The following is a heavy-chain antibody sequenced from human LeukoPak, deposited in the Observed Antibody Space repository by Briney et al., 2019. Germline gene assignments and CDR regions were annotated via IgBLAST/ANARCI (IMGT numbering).Heavy chain of an antibody. V-gene: IGHV4-59*01. Sequence: PSETLSLTCTVSGGFISSYYWSWIRQPPGQGLEWIGFIYYRGDTKYNPSLKSRVTILVDTSKNQFSLKLSSVTAADTAVYYCARAGSSSWPHYYYYMDVWGKGTTVTISS. CDR1: GGFISSYY. CDR2: IYYRGDT. D-gene: IGHD6-13*01. J-gene: IGHJ6*03. CDR3: ARAGSSSWPHYYYYMDV.